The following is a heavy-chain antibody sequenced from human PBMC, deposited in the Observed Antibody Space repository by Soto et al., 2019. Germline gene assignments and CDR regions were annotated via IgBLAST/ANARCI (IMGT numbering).Heavy chain of an antibody. Sequence: ASVKVSCNASAYTFTSYSMHWVRQAPGQRLEWMGWINAGNGNTKYSQKFQGRVTITRDTSASTAYMELSSLRSEDTAVYYCARAMYYDYIWGSYRFDPWGQGTLVTVSS. V-gene: IGHV1-3*01. CDR1: AYTFTSYS. CDR3: ARAMYYDYIWGSYRFDP. D-gene: IGHD3-16*02. CDR2: INAGNGNT. J-gene: IGHJ5*02.